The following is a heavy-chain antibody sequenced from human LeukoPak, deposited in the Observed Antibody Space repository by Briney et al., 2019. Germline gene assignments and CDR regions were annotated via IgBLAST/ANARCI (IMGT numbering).Heavy chain of an antibody. D-gene: IGHD3-10*02. CDR1: GYSFSDHG. J-gene: IGHJ4*02. CDR3: AKVSICYGCYFDY. Sequence: GGSLRLSCEASGYSFSDHGMTWVRQTPGKGLQWVSTINGLGDKPSYAETAKGRFTVYRDNSKNTVYLQMNRLRAEDTAIYYCAKVSICYGCYFDYWGPGIPVTVSS. CDR2: INGLGDKP. V-gene: IGHV3-23*01.